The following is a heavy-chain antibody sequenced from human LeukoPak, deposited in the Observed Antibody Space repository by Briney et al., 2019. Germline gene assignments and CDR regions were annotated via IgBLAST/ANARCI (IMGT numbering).Heavy chain of an antibody. CDR3: ARDYLAAAGNTFDY. J-gene: IGHJ4*02. V-gene: IGHV1-2*02. CDR2: INPNSGGT. D-gene: IGHD6-13*01. Sequence: ASVKVSCKASGYTFTGCYMHWVRQAPGQGLEWMGWINPNSGGTNYAQKFQGRVTMTRDTSISTAYMELSRLRSDDTAVYYCARDYLAAAGNTFDYWGQGTLVTVSS. CDR1: GYTFTGCY.